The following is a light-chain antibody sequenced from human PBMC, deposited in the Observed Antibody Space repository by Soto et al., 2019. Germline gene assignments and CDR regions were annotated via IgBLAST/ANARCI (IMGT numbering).Light chain of an antibody. Sequence: QSVLTQPASVSGSPGQSITISCTGTSSGVGAYNYVSWYRQDAGKAPKLMIYDVSNRPSGVSDRFSGSKSGYTASLTISGLQADDEADYYCCAYTTSSTVLFGGGTKLTVL. J-gene: IGLJ3*02. CDR1: SSGVGAYNY. CDR2: DVS. V-gene: IGLV2-14*01. CDR3: CAYTTSSTVL.